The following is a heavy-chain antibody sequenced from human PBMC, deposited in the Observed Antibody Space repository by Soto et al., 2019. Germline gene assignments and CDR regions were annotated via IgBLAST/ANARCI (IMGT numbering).Heavy chain of an antibody. V-gene: IGHV3-33*01. Sequence: PGGSLRLSCAASGFTFSSYGMHWVRQAPGKGLEWVAVIWYDGSNKYYADSVKGRFTISRDNSKNTLYLQMNSLRAEDTAVYYCATSLRFCSGGSCYSFGYYYYYMDVWGKGTXVTVSS. D-gene: IGHD2-15*01. CDR1: GFTFSSYG. J-gene: IGHJ6*03. CDR3: ATSLRFCSGGSCYSFGYYYYYMDV. CDR2: IWYDGSNK.